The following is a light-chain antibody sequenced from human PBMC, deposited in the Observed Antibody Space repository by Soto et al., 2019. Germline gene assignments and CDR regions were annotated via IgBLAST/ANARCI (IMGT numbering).Light chain of an antibody. CDR3: HQYGSSPST. Sequence: EIVLTQSPGTLSFSPGERATLSWRASQSVSSSYLAWYQQKPGQAPRLLIYGASSRATGIPDRFSGSGSGTDFTLTISRLEPEDFAVYYCHQYGSSPSTFGQGTKVDIK. CDR1: QSVSSSY. V-gene: IGKV3-20*01. CDR2: GAS. J-gene: IGKJ1*01.